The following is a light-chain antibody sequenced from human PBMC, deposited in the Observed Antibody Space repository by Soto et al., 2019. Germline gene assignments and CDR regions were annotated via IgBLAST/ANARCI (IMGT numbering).Light chain of an antibody. V-gene: IGKV3-11*01. CDR2: DAS. J-gene: IGKJ1*01. CDR1: QSVSSY. CDR3: QQRSNWKGT. Sequence: EIVLTQSPATLSLSPGETATLSCRASQSVSSYLAWYQQKPGQAPRLLIHDASNRATGIPARFSGSGSGTDFTLTISSLEPEDFAVYYCQQRSNWKGTFGQGTKVEI.